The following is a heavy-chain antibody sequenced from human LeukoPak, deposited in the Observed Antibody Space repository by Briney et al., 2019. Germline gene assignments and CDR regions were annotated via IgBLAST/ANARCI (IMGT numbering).Heavy chain of an antibody. D-gene: IGHD6-13*01. CDR2: INPSGGST. CDR3: ARERPPGDSSNWFLEGYFDI. CDR1: GYTFTTYY. Sequence: ASVKVSCKASGYTFTTYYMHWVRQAPGQGLEWMGIINPSGGSTSYAQKFQGRVTMTRDTSTSTAYMELSTLRSDDTAVYYCARERPPGDSSNWFLEGYFDIWGQGTLVTVSS. V-gene: IGHV1-46*01. J-gene: IGHJ4*02.